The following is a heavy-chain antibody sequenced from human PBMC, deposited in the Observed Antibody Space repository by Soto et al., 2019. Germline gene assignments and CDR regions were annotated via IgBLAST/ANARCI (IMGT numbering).Heavy chain of an antibody. CDR2: IMPIFRAP. J-gene: IGHJ6*02. D-gene: IGHD2-15*01. CDR3: ASWLKGPDIGNYYYGMDV. CDR1: GGALSDYA. Sequence: ASVKVSCKASGGALSDYAFSWVRQAPGQGLEWLGGIMPIFRAPDYAQKFQGRVTITADEFTRTAYMEMNSLRSEDTAVYYCASWLKGPDIGNYYYGMDVWG. V-gene: IGHV1-69*13.